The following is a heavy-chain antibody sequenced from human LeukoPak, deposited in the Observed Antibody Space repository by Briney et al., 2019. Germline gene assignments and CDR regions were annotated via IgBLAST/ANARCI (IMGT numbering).Heavy chain of an antibody. V-gene: IGHV1-46*01. CDR2: INPSGGST. CDR3: AREGARYCTNGVCFGKGGDGMDV. Sequence: ASVKVSCKASGYTFTSYYMHWVRQAPGQGLEWMGIINPSGGSTSYAQKFQGRVTMTRDTSTSTVYMELSSLRSEDTAVYYCAREGARYCTNGVCFGKGGDGMDVWGQGTTVTVSS. D-gene: IGHD2-8*01. CDR1: GYTFTSYY. J-gene: IGHJ6*02.